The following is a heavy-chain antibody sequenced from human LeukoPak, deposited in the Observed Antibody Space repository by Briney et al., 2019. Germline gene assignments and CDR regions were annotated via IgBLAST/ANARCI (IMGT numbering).Heavy chain of an antibody. V-gene: IGHV3-21*01. D-gene: IGHD3-9*01. Sequence: GGSLRLSCAASGFTFNTFNMNWVRQAPGKGLEWVSSITSGGDYIYYADSVKGRFTTSRDNAKNSLSLQLNSLRVEDTAVYYCARGHYDVLAASYKRTPDYWGQGTLVTVSS. CDR3: ARGHYDVLAASYKRTPDY. CDR1: GFTFNTFN. CDR2: ITSGGDYI. J-gene: IGHJ4*02.